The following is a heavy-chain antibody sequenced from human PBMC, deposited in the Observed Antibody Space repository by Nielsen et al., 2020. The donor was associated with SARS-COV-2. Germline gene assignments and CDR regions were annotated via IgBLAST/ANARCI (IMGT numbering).Heavy chain of an antibody. Sequence: SETLSLTCTVSGGSISSYYWSWIRQPPGKGLEWIGYIYYSGSTNYNPSLKSRVTISVDTSKNQFSLKLSSVTAADTAVYYCARDAGYSYGILFDYWGLGTLVTVSS. CDR2: IYYSGST. CDR3: ARDAGYSYGILFDY. V-gene: IGHV4-59*01. CDR1: GGSISSYY. D-gene: IGHD5-18*01. J-gene: IGHJ4*02.